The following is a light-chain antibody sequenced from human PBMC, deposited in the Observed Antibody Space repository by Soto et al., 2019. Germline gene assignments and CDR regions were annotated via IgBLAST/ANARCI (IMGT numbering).Light chain of an antibody. CDR1: QSVSSN. CDR3: QQYNNWPMYT. CDR2: GAS. J-gene: IGKJ2*01. Sequence: EIVMTQSPATLSVSPGERATLSCRASQSVSSNLAWYQQKPGQAPRLLIYGASTRATGIPARFSGSGSGTEFTLTISSLQSEDFAVYCCQQYNNWPMYTFDQGTKLEIK. V-gene: IGKV3-15*01.